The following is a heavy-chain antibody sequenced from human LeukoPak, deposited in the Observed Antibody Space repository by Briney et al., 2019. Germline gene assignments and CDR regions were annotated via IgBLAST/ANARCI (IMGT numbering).Heavy chain of an antibody. CDR1: GGSISNYY. CDR2: ISGSGGST. CDR3: AKLIHDQPQIDY. Sequence: ETLSLTCTVSGGSISNYYWSWIRQPPGKGLEWVSAISGSGGSTYYADSVKGRFTISRDNSKNTLYLQMNSLRAEDTAVYYCAKLIHDQPQIDYWGQGTLVTVSS. D-gene: IGHD2-2*01. V-gene: IGHV3-23*01. J-gene: IGHJ4*02.